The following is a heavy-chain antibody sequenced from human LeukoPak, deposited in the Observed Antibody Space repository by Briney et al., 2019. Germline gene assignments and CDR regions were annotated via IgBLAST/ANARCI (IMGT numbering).Heavy chain of an antibody. CDR3: ARDQASLWFGELIP. CDR1: GYTFTGYY. Sequence: ASVKVSCKASGYTFTGYYMHWVRQAPGQGLEWMGWINPNSGGTNYAQKFQGRVTMTRDTSISTAYMELSRLRSDDTAVYYCARDQASLWFGELIPWGQGTLVTVSS. D-gene: IGHD3-10*01. V-gene: IGHV1-2*02. J-gene: IGHJ5*02. CDR2: INPNSGGT.